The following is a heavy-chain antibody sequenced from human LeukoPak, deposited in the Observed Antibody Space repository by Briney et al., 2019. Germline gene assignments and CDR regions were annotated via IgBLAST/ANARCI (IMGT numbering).Heavy chain of an antibody. CDR1: SYTFTRYG. J-gene: IGHJ4*02. D-gene: IGHD5-12*01. CDR2: ISGSNGNT. V-gene: IGHV1-18*01. Sequence: ASVKVSCEASSYTFTRYGISWVRQAPGQGLEWMGWISGSNGNTNYAQKFLGRVTMTADTSTSTAYMELRSLTSDDTAVYYCARSGRGTYYYFDLWGQGTLVTVSS. CDR3: ARSGRGTYYYFDL.